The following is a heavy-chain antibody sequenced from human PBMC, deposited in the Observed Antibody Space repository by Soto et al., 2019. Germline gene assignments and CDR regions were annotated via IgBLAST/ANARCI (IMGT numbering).Heavy chain of an antibody. CDR2: ISSSSSTI. J-gene: IGHJ6*02. Sequence: GGSLRLSCAASGFTFSSYSMNWVRQAPGKGLEWVSYISSSSSTIYYADSVKGRFTISRDNAKNSLYLQMNSLRAEDTAVYYCAKDHQGYCSGGICYLRHYYHYGMVFWGPGITVTGFS. V-gene: IGHV3-48*01. CDR1: GFTFSSYS. D-gene: IGHD2-15*01. CDR3: AKDHQGYCSGGICYLRHYYHYGMVF.